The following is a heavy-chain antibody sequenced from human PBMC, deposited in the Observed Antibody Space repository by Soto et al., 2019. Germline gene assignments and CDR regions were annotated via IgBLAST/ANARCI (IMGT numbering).Heavy chain of an antibody. V-gene: IGHV1-69*06. Sequence: QVQLVQSGAEVKKPGSSVKVSCKASGGTFSSYAISWVRQAPGQGLEWMGGIIPIFGTANYAQKFQGRVTITADKSTSTAYMELSCLRSEDTAVYYCASLSPRTTAMVTAYYYGMDVWGQGTTVTVSS. D-gene: IGHD5-18*01. CDR2: IIPIFGTA. CDR1: GGTFSSYA. J-gene: IGHJ6*02. CDR3: ASLSPRTTAMVTAYYYGMDV.